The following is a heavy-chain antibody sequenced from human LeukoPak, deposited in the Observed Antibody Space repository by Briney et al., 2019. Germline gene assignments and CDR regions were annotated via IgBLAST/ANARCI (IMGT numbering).Heavy chain of an antibody. Sequence: SETLSLTCAVYGGSFSGYYWSWIRQPPGKGLEWIGEINHSGSTNYNPSLKSRVTISVDTSKNQFSLKLSSVTAADTAVYYCARLKGLWDGPRGHWFDPWGQGTLVTVSS. CDR2: INHSGST. CDR1: GGSFSGYY. V-gene: IGHV4-34*01. J-gene: IGHJ5*02. CDR3: ARLKGLWDGPRGHWFDP. D-gene: IGHD1-26*01.